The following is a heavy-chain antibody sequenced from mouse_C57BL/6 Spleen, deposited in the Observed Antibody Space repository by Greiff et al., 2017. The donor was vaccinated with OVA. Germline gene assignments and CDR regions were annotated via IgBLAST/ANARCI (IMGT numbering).Heavy chain of an antibody. J-gene: IGHJ2*01. CDR2: IDPSDSYT. CDR3: ARSRGVTGGYYFDY. V-gene: IGHV1-69*01. Sequence: QVQLQQPGAELVMPGASVKLSCKASGYTFTSYWMHWVKQRPGQGLEWIGEIDPSDSYTNYNQKFKGKSTLTVDKSSSTAHMQLSSLTSEDSAVYYCARSRGVTGGYYFDYWGQGTTLTVSS. CDR1: GYTFTSYW. D-gene: IGHD2-2*01.